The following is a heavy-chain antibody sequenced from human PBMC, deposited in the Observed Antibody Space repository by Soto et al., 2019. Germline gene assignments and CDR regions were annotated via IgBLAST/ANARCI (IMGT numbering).Heavy chain of an antibody. Sequence: PSETLSLTCTVSGGSISSGGYYWSWIRQHPGKGLEWIGYIYYSGSTNYNPSLKSRVTISVDTSKNQFSLKLSSVTAADTAVYYCASYTEEAYFDHWGQGTLVTVSS. CDR2: IYYSGST. CDR1: GGSISSGGYY. V-gene: IGHV4-61*08. J-gene: IGHJ4*02. CDR3: ASYTEEAYFDH. D-gene: IGHD3-16*01.